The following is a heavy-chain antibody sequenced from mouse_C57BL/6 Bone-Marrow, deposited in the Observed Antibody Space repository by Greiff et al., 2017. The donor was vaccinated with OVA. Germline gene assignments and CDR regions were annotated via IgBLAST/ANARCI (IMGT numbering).Heavy chain of an antibody. V-gene: IGHV1-47*01. CDR2: FHPYNDDT. Sequence: QVQLQQSGAELVKPGASVTMSCKASGYTFTTYPLQWMTQNHGKSLEWIGNFHPYNDDTKYTDKFKGKATLTVEKSSSTVYLELSRVTSDDSAVYYCARRDDYDGFDYWGQGTTLTVSS. J-gene: IGHJ2*01. D-gene: IGHD2-4*01. CDR3: ARRDDYDGFDY. CDR1: GYTFTTYP.